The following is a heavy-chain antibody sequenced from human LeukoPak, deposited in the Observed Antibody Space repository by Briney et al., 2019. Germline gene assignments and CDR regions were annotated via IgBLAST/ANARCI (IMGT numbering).Heavy chain of an antibody. V-gene: IGHV4-34*01. Sequence: PSETLSLTCAVYGGSFSGYYWSWIRQPPRKGLEWIGEINHSGSTNYNPSLKSRVTISVDTSKNQFSLKLSSVTAADTAVYYCARGGPAGFGAYWGQGTLVTVSS. CDR3: ARGGPAGFGAY. J-gene: IGHJ4*02. CDR1: GGSFSGYY. CDR2: INHSGST. D-gene: IGHD3-10*01.